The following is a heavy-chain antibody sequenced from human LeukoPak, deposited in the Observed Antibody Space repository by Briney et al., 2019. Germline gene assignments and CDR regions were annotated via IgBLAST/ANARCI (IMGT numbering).Heavy chain of an antibody. CDR3: ARDTNTRNTIDY. Sequence: SQTLSLTCAISGDSVSSNSAAWNWIRQFPSRGLEWLGRTYYRSEWYYDYAISVRSRLTINPDTSKNHVSLQLNSVTPDDTAVYYCARDTNTRNTIDYWGQGTLVTVSS. CDR2: TYYRSEWYY. V-gene: IGHV6-1*01. J-gene: IGHJ4*02. CDR1: GDSVSSNSAA. D-gene: IGHD2-2*01.